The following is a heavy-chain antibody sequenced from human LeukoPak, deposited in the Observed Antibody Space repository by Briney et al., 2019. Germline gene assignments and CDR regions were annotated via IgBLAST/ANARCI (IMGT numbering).Heavy chain of an antibody. Sequence: GGSLRLSCAASGFTFSYYWMSWVRRAPGKGLEWVANIKQGGSEKYSVDSVKGRFTISRDNAKNSLYLQMNSLRVEDTAVYYCARDLGSGMDVWGQGTTVIVSS. CDR1: GFTFSYYW. V-gene: IGHV3-7*01. D-gene: IGHD2-15*01. CDR2: IKQGGSEK. CDR3: ARDLGSGMDV. J-gene: IGHJ6*02.